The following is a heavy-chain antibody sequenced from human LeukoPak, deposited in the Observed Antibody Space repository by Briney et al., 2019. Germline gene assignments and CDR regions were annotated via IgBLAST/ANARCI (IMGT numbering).Heavy chain of an antibody. J-gene: IGHJ4*02. CDR3: ARAPYGDATPDDY. CDR2: ISGSGDNT. CDR1: GFTFSSYW. D-gene: IGHD4-17*01. V-gene: IGHV3-23*01. Sequence: GGSLRLSCAASGFTFSSYWMSWVRQAPGKGLEWVSGISGSGDNTNYADSVKGRFTISRDNSKNTLSLQMSSLRVEDTAVYYCARAPYGDATPDDYWGQGTLVTVSS.